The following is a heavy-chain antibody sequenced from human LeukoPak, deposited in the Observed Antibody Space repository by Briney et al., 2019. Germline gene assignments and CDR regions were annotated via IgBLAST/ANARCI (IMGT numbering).Heavy chain of an antibody. D-gene: IGHD3-10*01. Sequence: GSSVKVSCKASGGTFSSYAISWVRQAPGQGLEWMGRIIPILGIANYAQKFQGRVTITADKSTSTAYMELSSLRSEDTAVYYCATSASNLLWYGMDVWGQGTTVTVSS. CDR2: IIPILGIA. CDR1: GGTFSSYA. V-gene: IGHV1-69*04. CDR3: ATSASNLLWYGMDV. J-gene: IGHJ6*02.